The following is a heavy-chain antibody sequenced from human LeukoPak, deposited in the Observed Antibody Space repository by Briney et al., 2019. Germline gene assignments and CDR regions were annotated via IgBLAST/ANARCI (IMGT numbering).Heavy chain of an antibody. D-gene: IGHD3-10*01. Sequence: PSETLSLTCTVSGYSISSGYYWGWIRQPPGKGLEWIGEINHSGSTNYNPSLKSRVTISVDTSKNQFSLKLSSVTAADTAVYYCASRPQLLWFGENKENWFDPWGQGTLVTVSS. CDR3: ASRPQLLWFGENKENWFDP. J-gene: IGHJ5*02. V-gene: IGHV4-38-2*02. CDR1: GYSISSGYY. CDR2: INHSGST.